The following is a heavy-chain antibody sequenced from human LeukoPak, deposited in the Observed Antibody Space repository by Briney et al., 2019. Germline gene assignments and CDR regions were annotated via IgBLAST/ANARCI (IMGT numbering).Heavy chain of an antibody. CDR3: ARDTSFYGDYSYFDY. D-gene: IGHD4-17*01. CDR1: GYTFTSYG. V-gene: IGHV1-18*01. J-gene: IGHJ4*02. Sequence: GASVKVSCKASGYTFTSYGISWVRQAPGQGLEWMGWISAYNGNTNYAQKLQGRVTMTTDTSTSTAYMELRSLRSDDTAVYYCARDTSFYGDYSYFDYWGQGTLVTVSS. CDR2: ISAYNGNT.